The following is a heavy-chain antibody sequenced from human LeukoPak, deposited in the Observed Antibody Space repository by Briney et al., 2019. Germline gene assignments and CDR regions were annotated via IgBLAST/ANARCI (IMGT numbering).Heavy chain of an antibody. CDR2: FDPEDGET. Sequence: ASVKVSCKVSGYTLTELSMHWVRQAPGKGLEWMGGFDPEDGETIYAQKFQGRVTMTEDTSTDIAYMELSSLRSEDTAVYYCATLSSSWRGFDAFDIWGQGTMVTVSS. V-gene: IGHV1-24*01. CDR3: ATLSSSWRGFDAFDI. J-gene: IGHJ3*02. CDR1: GYTLTELS. D-gene: IGHD6-13*01.